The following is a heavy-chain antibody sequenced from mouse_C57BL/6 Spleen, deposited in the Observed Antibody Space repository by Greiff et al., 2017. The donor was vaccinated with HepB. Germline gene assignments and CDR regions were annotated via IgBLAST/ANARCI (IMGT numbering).Heavy chain of an antibody. V-gene: IGHV1-61*01. Sequence: VQLQQPGAELVRPGSSVKLFCKASGYTFTSYWMDWVKQRPGQGLEWIGNIYPSDSETHYNQKFKDKATLTVDKSSSTAYMQLSSLTSEDSAVYDCARMHYYGSGWDWYFDVWGTGTTVTVSS. CDR1: GYTFTSYW. D-gene: IGHD1-1*01. CDR2: IYPSDSET. CDR3: ARMHYYGSGWDWYFDV. J-gene: IGHJ1*03.